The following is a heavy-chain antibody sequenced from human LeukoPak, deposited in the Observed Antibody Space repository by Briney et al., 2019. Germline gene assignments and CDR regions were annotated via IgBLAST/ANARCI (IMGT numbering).Heavy chain of an antibody. V-gene: IGHV3-23*01. CDR3: VKSAGKDGYRDVFDI. J-gene: IGHJ3*02. CDR2: ITKSGDQT. CDR1: GITFSNSA. Sequence: GGSLRLSCVPSGITFSNSALSWVRQAPGKGLEWVSTITKSGDQTYYADSVKGLFTISRDISKNTLYLQMNSLRAEDTAVYHCVKSAGKDGYRDVFDIWGQGTVVTVSS. D-gene: IGHD5-24*01.